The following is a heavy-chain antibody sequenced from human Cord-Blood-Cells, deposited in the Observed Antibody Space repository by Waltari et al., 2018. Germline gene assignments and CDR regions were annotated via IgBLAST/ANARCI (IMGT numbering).Heavy chain of an antibody. CDR2: IWYDGSNK. CDR1: GFTFSSYG. CDR3: ARDGYNWNFYYYYYMDV. V-gene: IGHV3-33*01. Sequence: QVQLVESGGGVVQPGRSLRLSCAASGFTFSSYGMHWVSQAPGKGLEWVAVIWYDGSNKYYADSVKGRFTISRDNSKNTLYLQMNSLRAEDTAVYYCARDGYNWNFYYYYYMDVWGKGTTVTVSS. J-gene: IGHJ6*03. D-gene: IGHD1-7*01.